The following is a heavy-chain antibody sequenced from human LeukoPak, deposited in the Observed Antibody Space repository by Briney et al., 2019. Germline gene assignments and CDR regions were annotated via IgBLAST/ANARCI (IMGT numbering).Heavy chain of an antibody. D-gene: IGHD4-17*01. CDR2: IGTAGDT. CDR3: ARVKGYGDYASAFDI. Sequence: PGGSLRLSCAASGFTFSSYDMHWVRQATGKGLEWVSAIGTAGDTYYPGSVKGRFTISRENAKNSLYLQMNSLRAGDTAVYYCARVKGYGDYASAFDIWGQGTMVTVSS. CDR1: GFTFSSYD. J-gene: IGHJ3*02. V-gene: IGHV3-13*01.